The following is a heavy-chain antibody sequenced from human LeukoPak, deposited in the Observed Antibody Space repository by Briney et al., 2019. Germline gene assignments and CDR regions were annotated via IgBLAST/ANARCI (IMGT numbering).Heavy chain of an antibody. J-gene: IGHJ5*02. CDR1: GGTFSSYA. D-gene: IGHD3-9*01. Sequence: ASVKVSCKASGGTFSSYAISWVRQAPGQGLEWMGGIIPIFGTANYAQKFQGRVTITADESTSTAYMELSSLRSEDTAVYYCARGPVLRYFDWTLPPNWFDPWCQGTLVTVSS. V-gene: IGHV1-69*13. CDR3: ARGPVLRYFDWTLPPNWFDP. CDR2: IIPIFGTA.